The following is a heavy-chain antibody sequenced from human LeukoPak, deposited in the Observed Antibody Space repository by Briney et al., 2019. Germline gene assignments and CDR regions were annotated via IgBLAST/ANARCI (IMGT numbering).Heavy chain of an antibody. CDR3: ARRYGGIVGATSDAFDI. D-gene: IGHD1-26*01. V-gene: IGHV1-2*02. CDR1: GYTFTGYY. CDR2: INPNSGGT. Sequence: ASVKVSCKASGYTFTGYYMHWVRQAPGQGLEWMGWINPNSGGTNYAQKFQGRVTMTRDTSISTAYMELSSLRSEDTAVYYCARRYGGIVGATSDAFDIWGQGTMVTVSS. J-gene: IGHJ3*02.